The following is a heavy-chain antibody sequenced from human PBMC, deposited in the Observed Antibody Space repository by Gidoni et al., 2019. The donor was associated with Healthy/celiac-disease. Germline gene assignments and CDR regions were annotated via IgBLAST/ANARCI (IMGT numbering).Heavy chain of an antibody. D-gene: IGHD3-9*01. CDR2: IYYSGST. Sequence: QVQLQESGPGLVKPSQTLSLTCTVPGGSISSGCYYWSWIRQHPGKGLEWIGYIYYSGSTYYNPSLKSLVTISVDTSKNQFSLKLSSVTAADTAVYYCARGADYDILTGYWNDVFDIWGQGTMVTVSS. V-gene: IGHV4-31*01. J-gene: IGHJ3*02. CDR1: GGSISSGCYY. CDR3: ARGADYDILTGYWNDVFDI.